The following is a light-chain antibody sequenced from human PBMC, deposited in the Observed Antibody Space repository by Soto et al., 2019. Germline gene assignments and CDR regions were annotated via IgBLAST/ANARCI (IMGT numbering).Light chain of an antibody. CDR2: DAS. Sequence: EIVLTQSPATLSLSPGERATLSCRASQSVSSYLAWYQQKPGQAPRLLIYDASNRATGIPARFSGSGSGTDFNLTIISLEPEDFAVYYCKQRSNWPPSITFGQGTRLEIK. V-gene: IGKV3-11*01. J-gene: IGKJ5*01. CDR3: KQRSNWPPSIT. CDR1: QSVSSY.